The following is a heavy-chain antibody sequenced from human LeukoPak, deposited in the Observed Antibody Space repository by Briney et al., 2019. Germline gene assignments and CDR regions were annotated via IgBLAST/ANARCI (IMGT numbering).Heavy chain of an antibody. J-gene: IGHJ4*02. CDR2: MNPNSGNT. Sequence: ASVKVSCKASGYTFTSYDINWVRQATGQGLEWLGWMNPNSGNTGYAQKFQGRVTMTRNTSISTAYMELSSLRSEDTAVYYCARAATIFGVVTLFDYWGQGTLVTVSS. CDR3: ARAATIFGVVTLFDY. CDR1: GYTFTSYD. D-gene: IGHD3-3*01. V-gene: IGHV1-8*01.